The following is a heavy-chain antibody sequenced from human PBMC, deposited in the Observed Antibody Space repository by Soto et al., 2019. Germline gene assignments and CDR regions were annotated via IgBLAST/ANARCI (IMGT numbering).Heavy chain of an antibody. V-gene: IGHV3-33*01. D-gene: IGHD1-1*01. Sequence: QVQLVQSGGGVVQPGRSLRLSCGASGFTFSRYGMHWVRQAPGKGLEWVAFISFDGRDVYHADSVKGRFTISRDNSKDTLFLQMNSLRAEDTALYYCATLGPDTTTSPGGYYYMNVWGKGTTVAVSS. CDR2: ISFDGRDV. J-gene: IGHJ6*03. CDR1: GFTFSRYG. CDR3: ATLGPDTTTSPGGYYYMNV.